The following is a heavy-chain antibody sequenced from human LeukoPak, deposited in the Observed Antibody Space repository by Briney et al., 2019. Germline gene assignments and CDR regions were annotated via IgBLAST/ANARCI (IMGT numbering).Heavy chain of an antibody. V-gene: IGHV3-7*03. CDR1: GFTISSYW. CDR2: IKQDGSEE. Sequence: GGSLRLSCVASGFTISSYWMHWVRQAPGKGLEWVANIKQDGSEEYYVDSVKGRFTISRDNAKNSLYLQMNSLRAEDAAVYYCARRYFDYWGQGILVTVSS. J-gene: IGHJ4*02. CDR3: ARRYFDY.